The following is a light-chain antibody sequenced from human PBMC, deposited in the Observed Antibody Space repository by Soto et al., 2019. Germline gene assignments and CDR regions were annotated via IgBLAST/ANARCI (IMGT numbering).Light chain of an antibody. V-gene: IGKV3-20*01. CDR1: DSVSSTY. Sequence: EIVLTQSPGTLSLYKGERATLSCRASDSVSSTYLAWDQQRPGQAPRLLINGASTMATGIPDRFSDSGSGTDFTLTISRMEPEDVAVYYCHQYSSSTKTFGQGTKVDI. J-gene: IGKJ1*01. CDR2: GAS. CDR3: HQYSSSTKT.